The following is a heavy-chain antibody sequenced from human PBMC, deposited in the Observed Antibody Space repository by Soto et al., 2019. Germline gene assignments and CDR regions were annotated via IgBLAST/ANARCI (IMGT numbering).Heavy chain of an antibody. D-gene: IGHD2-15*01. J-gene: IGHJ4*02. CDR2: INHSGST. Sequence: QVQLQQWGAGLLKPSETLSLTCAVYGGSFSGYYWSWIRQPPGKGLEWIGEINHSGSTNYNPSLKSRVTISVATSKIQFSLKLSSVTAADTAVYYCARGGIGYCSGGSCRPIDYWGQGTLVTVSS. CDR3: ARGGIGYCSGGSCRPIDY. CDR1: GGSFSGYY. V-gene: IGHV4-34*01.